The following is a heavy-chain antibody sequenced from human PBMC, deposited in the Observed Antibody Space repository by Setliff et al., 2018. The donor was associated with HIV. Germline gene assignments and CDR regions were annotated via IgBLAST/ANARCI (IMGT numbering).Heavy chain of an antibody. J-gene: IGHJ4*02. V-gene: IGHV1-8*02. CDR2: MNPNSGNT. CDR3: ARDRGWELSHPPFFDY. Sequence: GASVKVSCKASGYTFTNYDINWVRQATGQGLEWMGWMNPNSGNTGYAKKFQGRVTMTRKTSISTAYMELSSLRSDDTAIYYCARDRGWELSHPPFFDYWGQGTLVTV. CDR1: GYTFTNYD. D-gene: IGHD1-7*01.